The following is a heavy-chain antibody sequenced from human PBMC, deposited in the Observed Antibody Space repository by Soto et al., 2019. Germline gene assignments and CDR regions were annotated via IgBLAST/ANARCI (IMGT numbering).Heavy chain of an antibody. CDR1: GFTFSNFA. V-gene: IGHV3-23*01. CDR2: ITNSAGST. CDR3: AKARAPMAFDY. D-gene: IGHD3-10*01. Sequence: QTGGSLRLSCAASGFTFSNFAMSWVRQAPGEGLEWVSTITNSAGSTYYADSVKGRFTISRDNSRNTLFVQMNSLRAEDTAVYYCAKARAPMAFDYWGQGTLVTVSS. J-gene: IGHJ4*02.